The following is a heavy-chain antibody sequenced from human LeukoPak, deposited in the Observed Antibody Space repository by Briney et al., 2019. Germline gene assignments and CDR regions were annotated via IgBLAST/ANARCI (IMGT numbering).Heavy chain of an antibody. CDR1: GFTFSSYG. CDR2: IWYDGSNK. D-gene: IGHD3-22*01. J-gene: IGHJ4*02. CDR3: ARDSDSSGRLDY. Sequence: GGSLRLSCAASGFTFSSYGMHWVRQAPGKGLEWVAVIWYDGSNKYYADSVKGRFTISRDNSKNTLYLQMNSLRAEDTAVYYCARDSDSSGRLDYWGQGTLVTVSS. V-gene: IGHV3-33*01.